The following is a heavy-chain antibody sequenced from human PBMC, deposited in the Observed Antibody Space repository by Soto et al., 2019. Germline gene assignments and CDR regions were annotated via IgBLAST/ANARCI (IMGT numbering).Heavy chain of an antibody. CDR3: ARDSPAAYGDYVDAFDI. Sequence: QVQLQESGPGLVKPSQTLSLTCTVSGGSISSGGYYWSWIRQHPGKGLEWIGYIYYSGSTYYNPSLKSRVTISVDTSKNQFSLKLSSVTAADTAVYYCARDSPAAYGDYVDAFDIWGQGTMVTFSS. D-gene: IGHD4-17*01. V-gene: IGHV4-31*03. CDR2: IYYSGST. CDR1: GGSISSGGYY. J-gene: IGHJ3*02.